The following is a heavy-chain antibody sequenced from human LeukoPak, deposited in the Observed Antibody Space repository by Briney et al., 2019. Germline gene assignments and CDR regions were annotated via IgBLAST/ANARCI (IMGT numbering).Heavy chain of an antibody. Sequence: GSLRLSCAASGFTFSSYAMSWVRQAPGKGLEWVSGISGTGRSTYYADSVKGRFTISRDSSKNTLYLQMNSLRAEDTAVYYCAKDADIVVVPVAQTPDGFDPWGQGTLVTVSS. D-gene: IGHD2-2*01. CDR2: ISGTGRST. CDR3: AKDADIVVVPVAQTPDGFDP. CDR1: GFTFSSYA. J-gene: IGHJ5*02. V-gene: IGHV3-23*01.